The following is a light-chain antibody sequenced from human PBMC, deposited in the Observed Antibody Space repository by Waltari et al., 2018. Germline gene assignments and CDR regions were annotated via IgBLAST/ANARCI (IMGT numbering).Light chain of an antibody. CDR3: QHYVRLPVT. Sequence: EIVLTQSPGTLSLSPGERATLSCRASQSISGALAWYQQKPGQAPRLLIDGASNRATGIPDRFSGSGSGTEFSLTVSRLEPEDFAVYYGQHYVRLPVTFGQGTRVEI. CDR2: GAS. V-gene: IGKV3-20*01. CDR1: QSISGA. J-gene: IGKJ1*01.